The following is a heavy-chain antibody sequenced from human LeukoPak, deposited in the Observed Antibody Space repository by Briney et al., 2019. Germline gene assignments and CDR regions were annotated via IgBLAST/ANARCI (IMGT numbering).Heavy chain of an antibody. Sequence: PSQTLSLTCAISGDSVSSNSAAWNWIRQSPSRGLEWLGRTYYRSKWYNDYAVSVKSRITINPDTSKNQFSLQLNSVTPEDTAVYYCAREGVLPRWWELLQPKNNYFDYWGQGTLVTVSS. CDR2: TYYRSKWYN. V-gene: IGHV6-1*01. J-gene: IGHJ4*02. CDR1: GDSVSSNSAA. CDR3: AREGVLPRWWELLQPKNNYFDY. D-gene: IGHD1-26*01.